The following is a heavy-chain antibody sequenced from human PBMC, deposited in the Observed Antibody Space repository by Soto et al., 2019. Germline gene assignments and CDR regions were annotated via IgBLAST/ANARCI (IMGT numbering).Heavy chain of an antibody. CDR1: GFTFSSYS. CDR2: ISSSSSYI. Sequence: PVVSLRLSCAASGFTFSSYSMNWVRQAPGKGLEWVSSISSSSSYIYYADSVRGRFTISRDNAKNSLYLQMNSLRAEDTAVYYCARRQNVDTGYYFDYWGQGTLVTVSS. CDR3: ARRQNVDTGYYFDY. J-gene: IGHJ4*02. D-gene: IGHD5-18*01. V-gene: IGHV3-21*01.